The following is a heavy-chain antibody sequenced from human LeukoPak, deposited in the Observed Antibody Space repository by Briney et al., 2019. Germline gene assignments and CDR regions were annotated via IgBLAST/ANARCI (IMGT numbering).Heavy chain of an antibody. CDR2: IYSGSST. V-gene: IGHV3-66*04. J-gene: IGHJ5*02. CDR1: GFTVSSNY. Sequence: GGSLRRSGAAYGFTVSSNYMSWVRQAQGKGLEWVSVIYSGSSTYYAEYVKGRFTMSRDNGEISMYLYMNSLRGEDTAVYYCARLHTSWVGYNWFDPWGQGTLVTVSS. CDR3: ARLHTSWVGYNWFDP. D-gene: IGHD2-15*01.